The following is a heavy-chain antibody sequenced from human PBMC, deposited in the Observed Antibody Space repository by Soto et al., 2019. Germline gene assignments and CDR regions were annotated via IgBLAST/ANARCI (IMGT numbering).Heavy chain of an antibody. CDR1: GGTFSSYA. J-gene: IGHJ4*02. D-gene: IGHD6-19*01. V-gene: IGHV1-69*13. Sequence: SVKVSCKASGGTFSSYAISWVRQAPGQGLEWMGGIIPIFGTANYAQKFQGRVTITADESTSTAYMELSSLRSEDTAVYYCARGAVAGPIAIDYWGQGTLVTVSS. CDR2: IIPIFGTA. CDR3: ARGAVAGPIAIDY.